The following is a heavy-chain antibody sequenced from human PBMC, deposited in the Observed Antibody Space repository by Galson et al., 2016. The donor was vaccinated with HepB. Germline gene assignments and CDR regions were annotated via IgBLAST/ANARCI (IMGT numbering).Heavy chain of an antibody. CDR1: GFTLSTSS. D-gene: IGHD1-26*01. CDR2: ISADASRR. CDR3: AKGGSYYPV. Sequence: SLRLSCAVSGFTLSTSSMSWVRQAPGKGLEWVSTISADASRRYYATSVKGRFTFSRDESKNTLFPQMNSLGVEDTAIYYCAKGGSYYPVWGQGTLVTVSS. V-gene: IGHV3-23*01. J-gene: IGHJ4*02.